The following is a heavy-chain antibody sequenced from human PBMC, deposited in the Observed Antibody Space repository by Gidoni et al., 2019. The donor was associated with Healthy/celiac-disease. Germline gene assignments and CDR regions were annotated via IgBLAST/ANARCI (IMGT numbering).Heavy chain of an antibody. CDR2: ISYDGSNK. J-gene: IGHJ6*02. V-gene: IGHV3-30*18. Sequence: QVQLVESGGGVVQPGRSLRLSCAASGFTFSSYGMHWVRQAPGKGLEWVAVISYDGSNKYYADSVKGRFTISRDNSKNTLYLQMNSLRAEDTAVYYCAKDLKTYYDFWSGYYSYYGMDVWGQGTTVTVSS. D-gene: IGHD3-3*01. CDR1: GFTFSSYG. CDR3: AKDLKTYYDFWSGYYSYYGMDV.